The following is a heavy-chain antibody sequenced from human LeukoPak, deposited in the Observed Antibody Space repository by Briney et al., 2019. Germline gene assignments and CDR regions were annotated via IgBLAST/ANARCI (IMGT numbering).Heavy chain of an antibody. CDR2: ISSSSSYI. V-gene: IGHV3-21*01. Sequence: GGSLRLSCAASGFTFSSYSMNWVRQAPGKGLEWVSSISSSSSYIYYADSVKGRFTISRDNAKNSLYLQMNSLRAEDTAVYYCARDRKYSGYDWSQRTNAGYYFDYWGQGTLVTVSS. J-gene: IGHJ4*02. D-gene: IGHD5-12*01. CDR3: ARDRKYSGYDWSQRTNAGYYFDY. CDR1: GFTFSSYS.